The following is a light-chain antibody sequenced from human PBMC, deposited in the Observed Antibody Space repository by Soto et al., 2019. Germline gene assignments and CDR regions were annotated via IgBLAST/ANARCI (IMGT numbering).Light chain of an antibody. CDR1: QSVSSSS. CDR3: QQYGGSPRT. Sequence: EIVLTQSPGTLSLSPGERATLSCRASQSVSSSSLAWYQQKRGQAPRLLIHDASSRATGIPDRFSGSGSGTDFTLTISRLEPEDLAVYYCQQYGGSPRTFGQGTKVDIK. CDR2: DAS. V-gene: IGKV3-20*01. J-gene: IGKJ1*01.